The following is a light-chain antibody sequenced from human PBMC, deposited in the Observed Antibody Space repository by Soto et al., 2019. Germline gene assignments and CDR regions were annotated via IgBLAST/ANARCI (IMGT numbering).Light chain of an antibody. CDR1: SIDVGNYNL. V-gene: IGLV2-23*02. J-gene: IGLJ1*01. Sequence: QSALTQPASVSGSPGQSITISCTGTSIDVGNYNLVSWYQQHPGKAPKLMIYDVGKRPSGVSNRFSGSKSGNTASLTISGLQADDEADYYCCSYAGDSYVFGTGTKVTVL. CDR3: CSYAGDSYV. CDR2: DVG.